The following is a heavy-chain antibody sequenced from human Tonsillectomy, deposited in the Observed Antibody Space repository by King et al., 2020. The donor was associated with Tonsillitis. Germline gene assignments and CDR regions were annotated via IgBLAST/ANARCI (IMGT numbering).Heavy chain of an antibody. Sequence: VQLVESGGGLVKPGGSLRLSCAALGFTFSSYSMNWVRQAPGKGLEWVSSISSTSSYIYYADSVKGRVTISRDNAKNSLYLQMNSLRAEDTAVYYCAKIAAAGIYYYYMDVWGKGTTVTVSS. CDR2: ISSTSSYI. CDR3: AKIAAAGIYYYYMDV. CDR1: GFTFSSYS. D-gene: IGHD6-13*01. J-gene: IGHJ6*03. V-gene: IGHV3-21*01.